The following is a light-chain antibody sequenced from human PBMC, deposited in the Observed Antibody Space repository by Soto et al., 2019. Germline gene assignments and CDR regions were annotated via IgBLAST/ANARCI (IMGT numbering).Light chain of an antibody. V-gene: IGLV1-40*01. CDR1: SSNIGANYD. J-gene: IGLJ1*01. Sequence: QSVLTQPPSVSGAPGQTVTISCTGSSSNIGANYDVHWYQQRPGTAPKLLIFGNNNRPSGVPDRFSGSKSGTSASLAITGLQAEDEGDYHCQSYDSTLSARYVFGTGTKVTVL. CDR2: GNN. CDR3: QSYDSTLSARYV.